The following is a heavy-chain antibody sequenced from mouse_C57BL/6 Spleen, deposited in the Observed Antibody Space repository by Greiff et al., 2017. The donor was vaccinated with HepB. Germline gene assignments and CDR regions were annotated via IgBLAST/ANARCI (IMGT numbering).Heavy chain of an antibody. V-gene: IGHV1-64*01. D-gene: IGHD4-1*02. CDR1: GYTFTSYW. CDR2: IHPNSGST. CDR3: AREAQLGRPDY. J-gene: IGHJ2*01. Sequence: QVHVKQPGAELVKPGASVKLSCKASGYTFTSYWMHWVKQRPGQGLEWIGMIHPNSGSTNYNEKFKSKATLTVDKSSSTAYMQLSSLTSEDSAVYYCAREAQLGRPDYWGQGTTLTVSS.